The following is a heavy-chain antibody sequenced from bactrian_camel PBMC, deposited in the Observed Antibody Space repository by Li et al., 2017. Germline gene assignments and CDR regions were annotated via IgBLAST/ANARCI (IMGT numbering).Heavy chain of an antibody. CDR1: GFTFGTNW. J-gene: IGHJ4*01. D-gene: IGHD8*01. V-gene: IGHV3S19*01. Sequence: VQLVESGGGLVQPGGSLRLSCAASGFTFGTNWMHWVRQAPGKGLEWVSSIYTGDGTTTSADSVKDRFTISGDNTKNMLYLQMNSLKSEDTALYYCATNDLPPLGPGDPGHRL. CDR2: IYTGDGTT. CDR3: ATNDLPP.